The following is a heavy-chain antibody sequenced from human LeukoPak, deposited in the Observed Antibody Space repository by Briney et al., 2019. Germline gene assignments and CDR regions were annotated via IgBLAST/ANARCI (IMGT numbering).Heavy chain of an antibody. D-gene: IGHD6-19*01. CDR1: GYSFTTYW. CDR3: ASPKPGGYSSGPDFDY. V-gene: IGHV5-10-1*01. CDR2: IDPSDSYT. J-gene: IGHJ4*02. Sequence: GESLKISCKGSGYSFTTYWIGWVRQMPGKGLEWMGRIDPSDSYTNYSPSFQGHVTISADKSISTAYLQWSSLKASDTAMYYCASPKPGGYSSGPDFDYWGQGTLVTVSS.